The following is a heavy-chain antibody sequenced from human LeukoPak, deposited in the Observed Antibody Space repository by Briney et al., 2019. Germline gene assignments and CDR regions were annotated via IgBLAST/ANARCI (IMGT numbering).Heavy chain of an antibody. CDR1: GYTFTGYC. V-gene: IGHV1-2*02. J-gene: IGHJ6*03. Sequence: VASVKVSCKASGYTFTGYCMHWVRQAPGQGLEWMGWINPNSGGTNYAQKFQGRVTMTRDTSISTAYMELSRLRSDDTAVYYCARDCYYGSGSHYYYYYMDAWGKGTTVTVSS. CDR2: INPNSGGT. CDR3: ARDCYYGSGSHYYYYYMDA. D-gene: IGHD3-10*01.